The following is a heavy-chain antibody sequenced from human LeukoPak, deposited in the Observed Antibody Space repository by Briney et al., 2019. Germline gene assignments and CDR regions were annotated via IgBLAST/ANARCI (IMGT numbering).Heavy chain of an antibody. CDR2: ISSSGSTT. D-gene: IGHD1-26*01. CDR3: ARDRGRYY. Sequence: GGSLRLSCAAFGFTFSSYEMNWVRQAPGKGLEWVSYISSSGSTTYYADSVKGRFTISRDNAENSLYLQMNSLRAEDTAVYYCARDRGRYYWGQGTLVTVSS. J-gene: IGHJ4*02. V-gene: IGHV3-48*03. CDR1: GFTFSSYE.